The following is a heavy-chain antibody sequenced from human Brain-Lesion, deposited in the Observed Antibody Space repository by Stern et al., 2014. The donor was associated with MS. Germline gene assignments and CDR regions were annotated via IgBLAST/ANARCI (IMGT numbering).Heavy chain of an antibody. V-gene: IGHV4-61*02. CDR1: GGSISSGGYY. CDR3: ARGRVVPGFQYYATDV. J-gene: IGHJ6*02. CDR2: IFNSGST. D-gene: IGHD2-2*01. Sequence: QVQLVESGPGLVKPSQTLSLSCTVSGGSISSGGYYWSWIRQPAGKGLEWIGRIFNSGSTSYNPPLKSRVTISIDTSNNQFSLRLNSMTAADTAVYYCARGRVVPGFQYYATDVWGQGTTVIVSS.